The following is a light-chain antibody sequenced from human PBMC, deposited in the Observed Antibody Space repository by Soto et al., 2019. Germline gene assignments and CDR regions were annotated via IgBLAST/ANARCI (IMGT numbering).Light chain of an antibody. CDR2: DAS. V-gene: IGKV3-11*01. J-gene: IGKJ4*01. Sequence: EIVLTQSPATLSSSPGERATLSCRASQSVSSYLAWYQQKPGQAPRLLIYDASNRATGIPARFSGSGSGTVFILTISSLEPEDFAVYYCQQRRNWPRAFGGGTKVEIK. CDR3: QQRRNWPRA. CDR1: QSVSSY.